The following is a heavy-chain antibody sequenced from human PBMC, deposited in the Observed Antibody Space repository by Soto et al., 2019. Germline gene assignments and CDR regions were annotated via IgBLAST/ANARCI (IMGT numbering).Heavy chain of an antibody. CDR2: IYPGDSDT. J-gene: IGHJ4*02. CDR3: ARHHAEGSSYDY. Sequence: GESLKISCNGSGYSFTIYCIGLVLQMPGKGLEWMGIIYPGDSDTRYSPSFQGQVTISADKSISTAYLQWSGLKASDTAMYYCARHHAEGSSYDYWGQGTLVTVSS. V-gene: IGHV5-51*01. D-gene: IGHD6-13*01. CDR1: GYSFTIYC.